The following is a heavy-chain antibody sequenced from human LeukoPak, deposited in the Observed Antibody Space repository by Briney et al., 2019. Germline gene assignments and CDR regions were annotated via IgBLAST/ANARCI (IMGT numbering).Heavy chain of an antibody. J-gene: IGHJ4*02. CDR3: ARLLYYGSGSSSFDY. CDR2: INQDGSEK. D-gene: IGHD3-10*01. V-gene: IGHV3-7*01. Sequence: GGSLRLSCAASGFTFSSYSMNWVRQAPGKGLEWVANINQDGSEKYYVNSVKGRFTISRDNAKNSLYLQMNSLRAEDTAVYYCARLLYYGSGSSSFDYWGQGTLVTVSS. CDR1: GFTFSSYS.